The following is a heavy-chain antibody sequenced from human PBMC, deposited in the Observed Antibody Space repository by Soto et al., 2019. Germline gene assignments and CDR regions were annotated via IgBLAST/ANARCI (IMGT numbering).Heavy chain of an antibody. CDR1: GYSFTSYW. J-gene: IGHJ5*02. CDR2: IYPGDSDT. D-gene: IGHD3-3*01. V-gene: IGHV5-51*01. Sequence: GAYLKISCKGSGYSFTSYWIGWVRQMPGKGLEWMGIIYPGDSDTRYSPSFQGQVTISADKSISTAYLQWSSLKASDTAMYYCAWGRYSDFWSGYSSHCLGPWYQEPLVAVFS. CDR3: AWGRYSDFWSGYSSHCLGP.